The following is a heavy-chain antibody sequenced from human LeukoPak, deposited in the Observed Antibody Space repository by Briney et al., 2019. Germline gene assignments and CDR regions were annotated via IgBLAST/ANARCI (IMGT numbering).Heavy chain of an antibody. CDR1: GGSISSGSYS. J-gene: IGHJ4*02. V-gene: IGHV4-39*07. CDR3: ARGTVGSGWYYFDY. Sequence: SQTLSLTCAVPGGSISSGSYSWSWIRQPPGKGLEWIGSIYYSGSTYYNPSLKSRVTISVGTSKNQFSLKLSSVTAADTAVYYCARGTVGSGWYYFDYWGQGTLVTVSS. CDR2: IYYSGST. D-gene: IGHD6-19*01.